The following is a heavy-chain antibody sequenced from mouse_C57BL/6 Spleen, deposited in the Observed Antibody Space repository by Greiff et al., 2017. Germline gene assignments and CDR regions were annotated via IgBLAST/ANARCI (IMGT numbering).Heavy chain of an antibody. D-gene: IGHD1-1*01. CDR3: TRVLRYYFDY. Sequence: EVKLVESGEGLVKPGGSLKLSCAASGFTFSSYAMSWVRQTPEKRLEWVAYISSGGDYIYYADTVKGRFTISRDNARNTLYLQMSSLKSEDTAMYYCTRVLRYYFDYWGQGTTLTVSA. J-gene: IGHJ2*01. CDR2: ISSGGDYI. V-gene: IGHV5-9-1*02. CDR1: GFTFSSYA.